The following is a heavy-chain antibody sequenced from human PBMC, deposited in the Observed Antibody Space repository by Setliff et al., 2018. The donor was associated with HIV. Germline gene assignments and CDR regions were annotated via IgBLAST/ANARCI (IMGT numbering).Heavy chain of an antibody. CDR2: VYYSGTT. D-gene: IGHD3-3*01. V-gene: IGHV4-39*01. CDR3: ARHFSIFGVTIISNDAFDI. CDR1: GGSISSSSYY. Sequence: PSETLSLTCTVSGGSISSSSYYWGWVRQPPGKGLEWIGSVYYSGTTYYNPSLTSRVTISVDTSKNQFSLKLTSVTAADTALYYCARHFSIFGVTIISNDAFDIRGRGTMVTVSS. J-gene: IGHJ3*02.